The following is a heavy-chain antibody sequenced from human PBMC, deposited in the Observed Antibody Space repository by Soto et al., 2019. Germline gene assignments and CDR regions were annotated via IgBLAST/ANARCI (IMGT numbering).Heavy chain of an antibody. D-gene: IGHD3-10*01. CDR3: AKERRPYYYGSGSYYKTLLDY. V-gene: IGHV3-23*01. CDR2: ISGSDGST. J-gene: IGHJ4*02. CDR1: GFTFSSYA. Sequence: EVQLLESGGGLVQPGGSLRLSCAASGFTFSSYAMSWVRQAPGKGLEWVSAISGSDGSTYYADSVKGRFTISRDNSKNTLYLQMNSQRAEDTAVYYCAKERRPYYYGSGSYYKTLLDYWGQGTLVTVSS.